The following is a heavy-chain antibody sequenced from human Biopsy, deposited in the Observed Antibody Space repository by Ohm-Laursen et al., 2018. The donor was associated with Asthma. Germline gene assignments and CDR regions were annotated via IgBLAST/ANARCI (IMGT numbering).Heavy chain of an antibody. CDR1: GYTFTGYY. CDR2: INPNSGGT. J-gene: IGHJ5*02. V-gene: IGHV1-2*06. Sequence: ASVKVSCKASGYTFTGYYMHWVRQAPGQGLEWMGRINPNSGGTNHAQKFQGRVTMTRDTSISTAYMELSRLRSDDTAVYYCAREGITGTTAWFDPWGQGTLVTVSS. D-gene: IGHD1-7*01. CDR3: AREGITGTTAWFDP.